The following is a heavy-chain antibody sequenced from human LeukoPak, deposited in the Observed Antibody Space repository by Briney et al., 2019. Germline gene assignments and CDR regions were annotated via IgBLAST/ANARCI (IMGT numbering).Heavy chain of an antibody. V-gene: IGHV3-7*01. CDR2: IKQDGSEK. CDR3: ARELFDYTFDY. CDR1: GIPFSHAW. Sequence: GGSLRLSCVASGIPFSHAWMSWVRQAPGQGLEWVANIKQDGSEKYYVDSVKGRFTISRDNAKNSLYLQMNSLRAEDTAVYYCARELFDYTFDYWGQGTLVTVSS. J-gene: IGHJ4*02. D-gene: IGHD4-11*01.